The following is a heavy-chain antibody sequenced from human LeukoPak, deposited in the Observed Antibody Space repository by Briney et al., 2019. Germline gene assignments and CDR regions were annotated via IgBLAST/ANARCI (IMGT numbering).Heavy chain of an antibody. Sequence: GSLRLSCAASGFTFGDYGMSWVRQAPGKGLEWLGSIDYSGGIYDNPSLRSRVTISLDTSKNQVYLKVNSVTAADTAVYYCVRSEIDDYSKYWGQGTLVIVSS. V-gene: IGHV4-38-2*01. CDR3: VRSEIDDYSKY. CDR2: IDYSGGI. D-gene: IGHD4-11*01. CDR1: GFTFGDYG. J-gene: IGHJ4*02.